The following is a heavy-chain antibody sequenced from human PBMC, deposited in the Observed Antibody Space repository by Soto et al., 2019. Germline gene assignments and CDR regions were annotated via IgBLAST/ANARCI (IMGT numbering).Heavy chain of an antibody. V-gene: IGHV1-3*01. CDR1: GFTFSSYG. CDR2: INAGNGNT. D-gene: IGHD2-15*01. Sequence: GGSLRLSCAASGFTFSSYGMHWVRQAPGQRLEWMGWINAGNGNTKYSQKFQGRVTITRDTSASTAYMELSSLRSEDTAVYYCASQYCSGGSCYPRWFDPWGQGTLVTVSS. J-gene: IGHJ5*02. CDR3: ASQYCSGGSCYPRWFDP.